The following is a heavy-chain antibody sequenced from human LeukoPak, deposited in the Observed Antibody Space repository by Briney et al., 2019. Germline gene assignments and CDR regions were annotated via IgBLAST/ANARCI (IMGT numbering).Heavy chain of an antibody. CDR2: AYFTGST. J-gene: IGHJ5*02. Sequence: SETLSLTCTVSGGSVSSSSSYWGWIRQPPGKGLEWIGSAYFTGSTNYNPSLKPRVPRSLDKSRDQFSLQLTSLTPSNAVVYYCAKSGHSYYYTPGDFSWGQGTLVAVSS. D-gene: IGHD3-22*01. CDR1: GGSVSSSSSY. V-gene: IGHV4-39*01. CDR3: AKSGHSYYYTPGDFS.